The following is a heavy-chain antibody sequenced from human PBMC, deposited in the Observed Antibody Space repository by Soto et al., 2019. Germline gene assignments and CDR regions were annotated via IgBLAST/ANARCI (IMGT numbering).Heavy chain of an antibody. J-gene: IGHJ5*02. V-gene: IGHV4-39*01. CDR3: AKWLAVAGTHWFDP. CDR2: IYYSGSA. CDR1: GGSISSNRYY. Sequence: PSETLSLTCTVSGGSISSNRYYWGWIRQPPGKGLEWIGSIYYSGSAYYNPSLKSRVTMSVDTSKNQFSLKLSSVTAADTAVYYCAKWLAVAGTHWFDPWGQGTLVT. D-gene: IGHD6-19*01.